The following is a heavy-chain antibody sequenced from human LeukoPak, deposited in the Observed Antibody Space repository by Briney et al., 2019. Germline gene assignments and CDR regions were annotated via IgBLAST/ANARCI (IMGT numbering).Heavy chain of an antibody. D-gene: IGHD6-19*01. Sequence: YPSETLSLTCAVSRDSVSNNTWWSWVRQPPGKGLEWIGEIYHTGFTRYNPSLESRVTMSVDKSKNQFSLSLSSVTAADTAVYYCARGKVVAGTPGQNSWDSWGQGTLVTVSS. J-gene: IGHJ4*02. CDR3: ARGKVVAGTPGQNSWDS. V-gene: IGHV4-4*02. CDR1: RDSVSNNTW. CDR2: IYHTGFT.